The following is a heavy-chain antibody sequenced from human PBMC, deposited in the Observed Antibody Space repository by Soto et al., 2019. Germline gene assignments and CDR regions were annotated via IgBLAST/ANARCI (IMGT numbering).Heavy chain of an antibody. Sequence: ASVKVSCKASGYTFTSYGISWVRQAPGQGLEWMGWISAYNGNTNYAQKLQGRVTMTTDTSTSTAFMELRSLRSDDTAVYYCARVEQSGWYDYWGQVTLVTVSS. CDR3: ARVEQSGWYDY. CDR2: ISAYNGNT. J-gene: IGHJ4*02. V-gene: IGHV1-18*01. D-gene: IGHD6-19*01. CDR1: GYTFTSYG.